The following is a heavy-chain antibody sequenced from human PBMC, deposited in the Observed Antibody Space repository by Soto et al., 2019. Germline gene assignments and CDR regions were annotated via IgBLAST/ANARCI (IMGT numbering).Heavy chain of an antibody. Sequence: QVQLQESGPGLVKPSGTLSLTCAVSGDSISGSEWWRWVRQPPGKGLEWIGEIWHSGSTNYIPSLKSRGSMSVYESNNQFSLKLSSMTAADTAVYYFARLSTWSNFDYWGQGTLVTVSS. CDR3: ARLSTWSNFDY. CDR1: GDSISGSEW. V-gene: IGHV4-4*02. J-gene: IGHJ4*02. D-gene: IGHD6-13*01. CDR2: IWHSGST.